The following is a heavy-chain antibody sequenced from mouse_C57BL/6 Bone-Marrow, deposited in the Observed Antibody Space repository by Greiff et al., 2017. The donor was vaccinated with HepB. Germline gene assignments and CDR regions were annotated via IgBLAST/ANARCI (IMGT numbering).Heavy chain of an antibody. J-gene: IGHJ2*01. D-gene: IGHD1-1*01. Sequence: VQLQQSGAELVRPGASVKLSCKASGYTFTDYYINWVKQRPGQGLEWIARIYPGSGNTYYNEKFKGKATLTAEKSSSTAYMQLSSLTSEDSAVYFCARTDYGSSLFDYWGQGTTLTVSS. CDR2: IYPGSGNT. CDR3: ARTDYGSSLFDY. V-gene: IGHV1-76*01. CDR1: GYTFTDYY.